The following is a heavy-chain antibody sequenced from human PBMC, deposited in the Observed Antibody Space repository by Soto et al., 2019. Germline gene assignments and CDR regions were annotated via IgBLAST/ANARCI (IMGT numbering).Heavy chain of an antibody. D-gene: IGHD6-13*01. Sequence: PSETLSLTCTVSGGSISSSSYYWGWIRQPPGKGLEWIGSIYYSGSTYYNPSLKSRVTISVDTSKNQFSLKLSSVTAADTAVYYCARKAAAGEGAFDIWGQGTMVTVSS. CDR3: ARKAAAGEGAFDI. CDR2: IYYSGST. J-gene: IGHJ3*02. CDR1: GGSISSSSYY. V-gene: IGHV4-39*01.